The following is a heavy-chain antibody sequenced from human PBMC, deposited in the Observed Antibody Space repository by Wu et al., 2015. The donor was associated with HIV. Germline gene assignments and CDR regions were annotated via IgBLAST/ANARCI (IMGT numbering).Heavy chain of an antibody. Sequence: VQSGAEVERPGASVILSCKASGYTFSTYYIHWVRQAPGQGLEWMGIINPGGGNTNYAHKFQGRVTMTRDTSTTTVYLELSSLRSEDTAVYYCVSFSPVYSGSYSWDVWGQGTTVTVSS. D-gene: IGHD3-10*01. CDR1: GYTFSTYY. CDR3: VSFSPVYSGSYSWDV. CDR2: INPGGGNT. V-gene: IGHV1-46*01. J-gene: IGHJ6*02.